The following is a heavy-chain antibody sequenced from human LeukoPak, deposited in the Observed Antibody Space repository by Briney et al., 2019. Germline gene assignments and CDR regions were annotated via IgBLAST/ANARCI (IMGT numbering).Heavy chain of an antibody. J-gene: IGHJ4*02. CDR3: AGGKRVLRYFDWLSAFDY. Sequence: PSETLSLTCAVYGGSFSGYYWSWIRQPPGKGLEWIGEINHSGSTNYNPSLKSRVTISVDTSKNQFSLKLSSVTAADTAEYYCAGGKRVLRYFDWLSAFDYWGQGTLVTVSS. CDR1: GGSFSGYY. D-gene: IGHD3-9*01. CDR2: INHSGST. V-gene: IGHV4-34*01.